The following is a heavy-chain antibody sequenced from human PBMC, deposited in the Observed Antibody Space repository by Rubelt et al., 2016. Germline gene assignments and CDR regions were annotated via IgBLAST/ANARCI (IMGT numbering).Heavy chain of an antibody. CDR2: IYYSGRR. D-gene: IGHD6-19*01. J-gene: IGHJ4*02. V-gene: IGHV4-31*03. CDR3: AIGPNSDGWLSFDY. CDR1: GVSLSSGAYY. Sequence: QVQLQESGPGLVKPSETLSLTCTVSGVSLSSGAYYWTWIRHLPGKGLEWIGYIYYSGRRSHNPSLEGRISTSVDTSKNQFSLKLSSGTAADTAVYYCAIGPNSDGWLSFDYWGQGTLVTVSS.